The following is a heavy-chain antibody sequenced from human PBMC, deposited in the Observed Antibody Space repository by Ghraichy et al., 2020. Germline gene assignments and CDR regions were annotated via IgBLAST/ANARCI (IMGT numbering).Heavy chain of an antibody. D-gene: IGHD3-9*01. CDR1: GYTFTSYA. CDR2: INAGNGNT. Sequence: ASVKVSCKASGYTFTSYAMHWVRQAPGQRLEWMGWINAGNGNTKYSQKFQGRVTITRDTSASTAYMELSSLRSEDTAVYYCAREGGYYDILTGYYYFDYWGQGTLVTVSS. J-gene: IGHJ4*02. CDR3: AREGGYYDILTGYYYFDY. V-gene: IGHV1-3*01.